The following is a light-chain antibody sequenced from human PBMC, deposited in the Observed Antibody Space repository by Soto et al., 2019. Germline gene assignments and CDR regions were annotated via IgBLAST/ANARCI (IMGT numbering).Light chain of an antibody. J-gene: IGKJ1*01. Sequence: DIQMTQSPSTLSASVGDTVTFTCRASQSVSGWLAWYQQKPGKAPKLLIYDASSLESGVPSRFSGSGSGTEFTLTISSLQPDDFATYYCQQYNSYSRTFGQGTKVDIK. CDR3: QQYNSYSRT. CDR2: DAS. V-gene: IGKV1-5*01. CDR1: QSVSGW.